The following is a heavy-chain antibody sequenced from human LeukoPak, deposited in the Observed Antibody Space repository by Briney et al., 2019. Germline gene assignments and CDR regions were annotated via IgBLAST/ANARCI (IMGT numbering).Heavy chain of an antibody. J-gene: IGHJ6*02. D-gene: IGHD6-13*01. CDR1: GFTLCSYG. V-gene: IGHV3-30*18. CDR2: ISYDGSNK. CDR3: AKDLGIAAAGYYYYGMDV. Sequence: GSLRTSCGDSGFTLCSYGIHRGRQGPGKGVEGVAVISYDGSNKYYADSVKGRFTISRDNSKNTLYLQMNSLRAEDTAVYYCAKDLGIAAAGYYYYGMDVWGQGTTVTVSS.